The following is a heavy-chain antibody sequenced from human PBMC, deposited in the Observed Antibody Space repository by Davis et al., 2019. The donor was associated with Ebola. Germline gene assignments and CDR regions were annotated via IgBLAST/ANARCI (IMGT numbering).Heavy chain of an antibody. CDR3: VRELHGGEFNY. CDR1: GYTFSNYG. Sequence: ASVKVSCKGSGYTFSNYGLSWVRQAPGQGLEWMAWIDPKSGGGNYAPKFQGRVTMTTDTSISTAYMDLSSLRSDDTAVFSCVRELHGGEFNYWGQGTLVSVSS. CDR2: IDPKSGGG. J-gene: IGHJ4*02. V-gene: IGHV1-2*02. D-gene: IGHD3-16*01.